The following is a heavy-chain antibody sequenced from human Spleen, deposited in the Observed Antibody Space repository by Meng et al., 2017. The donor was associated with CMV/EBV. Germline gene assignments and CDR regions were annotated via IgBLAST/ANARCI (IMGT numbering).Heavy chain of an antibody. CDR1: GYTFNAYY. V-gene: IGHV1-2*02. CDR3: ARTHYSHGMDV. J-gene: IGHJ6*02. Sequence: ASVKVSCKASGYTFNAYYMHWVRQAPGQGLEWMGWIDPNSGGTDYAQKFQGRVTMTRDTSISTAYMDLSGLTSDDTAVYYCARTHYSHGMDVWGQGTTVTVSS. CDR2: IDPNSGGT.